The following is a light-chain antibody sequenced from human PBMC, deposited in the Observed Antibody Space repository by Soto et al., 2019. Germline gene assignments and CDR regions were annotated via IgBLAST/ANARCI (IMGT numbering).Light chain of an antibody. CDR3: QQRSNWPPYT. J-gene: IGKJ2*01. V-gene: IGKV3-11*01. Sequence: EIVLTQSTATLSLSPGERATLSCRASQSVGSYLAWYQQQPGQAPRLLIYDASNRSTGIPARFSGSGSGTDFTLTISSLEPEDFAVYYCQQRSNWPPYTFGQGTKLEIK. CDR1: QSVGSY. CDR2: DAS.